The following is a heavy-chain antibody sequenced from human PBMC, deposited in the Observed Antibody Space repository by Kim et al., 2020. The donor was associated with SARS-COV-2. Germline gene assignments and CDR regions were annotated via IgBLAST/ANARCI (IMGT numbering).Heavy chain of an antibody. CDR1: GGSFSGYY. CDR2: INHSGST. J-gene: IGHJ2*01. Sequence: SETLSLTCAVYGGSFSGYYWSWIRQPPGKGLEWIGEINHSGSTNYNPSLKSRVTISVDTSKNQFSLKLSSVTAADTAVYYCARGHRSLPGGAGVGYWYFDLWGRGTLVTVSS. CDR3: ARGHRSLPGGAGVGYWYFDL. V-gene: IGHV4-34*01. D-gene: IGHD1-26*01.